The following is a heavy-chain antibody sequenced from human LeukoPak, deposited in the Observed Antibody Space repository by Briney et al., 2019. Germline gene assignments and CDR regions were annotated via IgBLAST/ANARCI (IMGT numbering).Heavy chain of an antibody. CDR1: GDSINSRGYY. V-gene: IGHV4-39*01. CDR3: ATLETGDYYFDY. Sequence: SETLSLTCTVSGDSINSRGYYWGWVRQPPQKGLEWIGSISYSGSIHYNPSLKSRVTISVDTSKNHFSLRLSSVTAADTAVYYCATLETGDYYFDYWGQGTLVTVSS. CDR2: ISYSGSI. D-gene: IGHD3-9*01. J-gene: IGHJ4*02.